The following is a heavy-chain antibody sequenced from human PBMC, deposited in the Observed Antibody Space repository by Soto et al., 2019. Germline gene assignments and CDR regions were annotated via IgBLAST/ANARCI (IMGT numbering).Heavy chain of an antibody. D-gene: IGHD4-17*01. CDR3: ARGPYGGARLIDF. V-gene: IGHV3-21*01. J-gene: IGHJ4*02. CDR2: ISHSSHYI. Sequence: GGSLRLSCAASGFTFNSYSMNWVRQAPGKGLEWVSSISHSSHYIYYADSMKGRFTISRDNAKNSLYLQMNSLRAEDTAVYYCARGPYGGARLIDFWGQGTLVTVSS. CDR1: GFTFNSYS.